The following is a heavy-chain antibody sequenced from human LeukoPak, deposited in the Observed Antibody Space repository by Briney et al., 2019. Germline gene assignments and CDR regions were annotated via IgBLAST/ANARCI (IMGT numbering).Heavy chain of an antibody. D-gene: IGHD5-18*01. CDR1: GYTFTSYG. J-gene: IGHJ2*01. CDR3: ARGVQLWPYWYFDL. CDR2: ISAYNGNT. Sequence: ASEKVSCKASGYTFTSYGISWVRQAPGQGLEWMGWISAYNGNTNYAQKLQGRVTMTTDTSTSTAYMELRSLRSDDTAVYYCARGVQLWPYWYFDLWGRGTLVTVSS. V-gene: IGHV1-18*01.